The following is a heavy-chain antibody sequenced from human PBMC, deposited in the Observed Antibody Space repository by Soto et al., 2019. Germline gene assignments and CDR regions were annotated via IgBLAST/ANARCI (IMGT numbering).Heavy chain of an antibody. Sequence: GGSLRLSCAAFGFTFDDYAMHWVRQAPGKGLEWVSGISWNSGSIGYADSVKGRFTISRDNAKNSLYLQMNSLRAEDTALYYCAKVRSLHLGEVGGNYFDYWGQGTLVTVSS. J-gene: IGHJ4*02. CDR3: AKVRSLHLGEVGGNYFDY. CDR2: ISWNSGSI. CDR1: GFTFDDYA. D-gene: IGHD3-16*01. V-gene: IGHV3-9*01.